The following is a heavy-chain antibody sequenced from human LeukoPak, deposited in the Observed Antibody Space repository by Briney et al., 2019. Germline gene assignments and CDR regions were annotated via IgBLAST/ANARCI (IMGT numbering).Heavy chain of an antibody. J-gene: IGHJ6*03. CDR3: ARSGYCSSTSCEIGDYHYYYMDV. CDR1: GYSFTSYW. D-gene: IGHD2-2*01. Sequence: GESLKISCKGSGYSFTSYWIGWVRQMPGKGLEWMGIIYPGDSDTRYSPSFQGQVTISADKSISTAYLQWSSLKASDTAMYYCARSGYCSSTSCEIGDYHYYYMDVWGKGTTVTVSS. CDR2: IYPGDSDT. V-gene: IGHV5-51*01.